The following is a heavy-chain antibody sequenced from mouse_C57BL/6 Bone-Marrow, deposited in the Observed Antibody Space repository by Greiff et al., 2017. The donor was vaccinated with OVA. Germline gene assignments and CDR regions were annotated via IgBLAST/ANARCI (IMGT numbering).Heavy chain of an antibody. CDR2: IDPNSGGT. J-gene: IGHJ4*01. V-gene: IGHV1-72*01. CDR3: ARSRLSSPYYAMDY. Sequence: QVQLQQPGAELVKPGASVKLSCKASGYTFTSYWMHWVQQRPGRGLEWIGRIDPNSGGTKYNEKFKSKATLTVDKPSSTAYMQLSSLTSEDSAVYDCARSRLSSPYYAMDYWGQGTSVTVSS. D-gene: IGHD1-1*01. CDR1: GYTFTSYW.